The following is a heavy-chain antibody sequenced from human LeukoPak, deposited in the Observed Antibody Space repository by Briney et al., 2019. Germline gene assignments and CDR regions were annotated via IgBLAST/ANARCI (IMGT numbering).Heavy chain of an antibody. CDR2: ISSSGSHT. V-gene: IGHV3-21*06. J-gene: IGHJ3*02. Sequence: GGSLSLSCATSGFTISPYSMSWVRQAPGKGLEWVACISSSGSHTYYADSAKGRFIISRDNAKNSMSLHINSLRVEDTAMYFCARGDVDYYDSSGSDAFYIWGQGTRVTVSS. CDR3: ARGDVDYYDSSGSDAFYI. D-gene: IGHD3-22*01. CDR1: GFTISPYS.